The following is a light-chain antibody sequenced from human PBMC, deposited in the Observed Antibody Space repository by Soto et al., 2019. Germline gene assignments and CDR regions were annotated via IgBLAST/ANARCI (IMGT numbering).Light chain of an antibody. J-gene: IGLJ2*01. V-gene: IGLV4-69*01. CDR3: QTWGTGIQV. CDR1: SGHSSYA. Sequence: QSVLTQSPSASASLGASVKLTCTLSSGHSSYAIAWHQQQPEKGPRYLMKLNSDGSHSKGDGIPDRFSGSSSGAERYLTISSLQSEDEADNYCQTWGTGIQVFGGGTKLTVL. CDR2: LNSDGSH.